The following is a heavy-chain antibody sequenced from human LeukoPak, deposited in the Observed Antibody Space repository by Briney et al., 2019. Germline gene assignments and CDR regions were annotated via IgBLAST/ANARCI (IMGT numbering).Heavy chain of an antibody. CDR2: INTNTGNP. Sequence: ASVKVSCKASGYSITTYAMNWVRQAPGQGLEWMGWINTNTGNPTYAQGFTGRLVFSLDTSASTAYLQISSLKAEDTAVYYCARTGSLDVWGQGTMVTVSS. CDR3: ARTGSLDV. CDR1: GYSITTYA. D-gene: IGHD1-14*01. J-gene: IGHJ3*01. V-gene: IGHV7-4-1*02.